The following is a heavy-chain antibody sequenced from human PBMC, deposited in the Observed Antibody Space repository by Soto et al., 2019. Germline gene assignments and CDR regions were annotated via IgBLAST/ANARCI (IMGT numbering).Heavy chain of an antibody. CDR1: VGSLSGYF. CDR3: QGGDF. D-gene: IGHD3-16*01. J-gene: IGHJ4*02. Sequence: TPCLTCAVSVGSLSGYFWSWIRQSPDKGLEWIGEINDSGSTYYNPSFKSRLTISVDTSKSQISLTLTSVTAADSAVYYCQGGDFWGQGTRVTVSS. V-gene: IGHV4-34*01. CDR2: INDSGST.